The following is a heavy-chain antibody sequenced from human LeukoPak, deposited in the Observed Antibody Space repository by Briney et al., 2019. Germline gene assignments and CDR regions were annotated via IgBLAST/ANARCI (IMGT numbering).Heavy chain of an antibody. CDR3: ARGPARISKGNWFDP. J-gene: IGHJ5*02. V-gene: IGHV1-69*13. CDR1: GGTFSSYA. Sequence: SGKVSCKASGGTFSSYAISWVRQAPGQGLEWMGGIIPIFGTANYAQKFQGRVTITADESTSTAYMELSSLRSEDTAVYYCARGPARISKGNWFDPWGQGTLVTVSS. D-gene: IGHD2-15*01. CDR2: IIPIFGTA.